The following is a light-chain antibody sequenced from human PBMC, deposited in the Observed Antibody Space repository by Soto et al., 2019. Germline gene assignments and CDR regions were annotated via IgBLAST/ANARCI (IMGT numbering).Light chain of an antibody. CDR1: SSDVGTYNY. CDR3: SSYSSSSSSVV. Sequence: QSALTQPASVSGSPGQSITISCTGTSSDVGTYNYVSWYQQHPGKAPKLMIYDVSNRPSGVSDRVSGSKSGNTASLTISGLQAEDEADYYCSSYSSSSSSVVFGVGTKLSVL. V-gene: IGLV2-14*01. J-gene: IGLJ2*01. CDR2: DVS.